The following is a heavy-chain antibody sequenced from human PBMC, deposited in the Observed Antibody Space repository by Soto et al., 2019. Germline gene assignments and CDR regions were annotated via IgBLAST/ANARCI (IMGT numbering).Heavy chain of an antibody. D-gene: IGHD5-12*01. Sequence: GGSLRLSCAASGFTFSSYSMNWVRQAPGKGLEWVSSISSSSSYIYYADSVKGRFTISRDNAKNSLYLQMNSLRAEDTAVYYCARAYSGYENYYYYYGMDVWGQGTTVTVSS. CDR3: ARAYSGYENYYYYYGMDV. J-gene: IGHJ6*02. CDR2: ISSSSSYI. V-gene: IGHV3-21*01. CDR1: GFTFSSYS.